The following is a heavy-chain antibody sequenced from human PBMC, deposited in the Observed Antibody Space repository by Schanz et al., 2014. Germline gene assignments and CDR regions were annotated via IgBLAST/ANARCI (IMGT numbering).Heavy chain of an antibody. Sequence: EVQLVESGGGLVQPGGSLRLSCAASGFTVSKNYMSWVRQAPGKGLEWVSIIYTDGCTYYADSVRDRFTISRDNSKNMLYLQINNLRAEDTAVYYCARGTDTAMEHRPFDYWGQGTLVTVSS. J-gene: IGHJ4*02. CDR3: ARGTDTAMEHRPFDY. V-gene: IGHV3-66*01. CDR2: IYTDGCT. CDR1: GFTVSKNY. D-gene: IGHD5-18*01.